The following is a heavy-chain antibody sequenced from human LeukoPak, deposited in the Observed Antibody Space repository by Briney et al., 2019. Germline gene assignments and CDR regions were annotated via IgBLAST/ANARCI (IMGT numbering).Heavy chain of an antibody. CDR2: IKEDGSEK. D-gene: IGHD3-3*01. CDR1: GFTFSDYW. Sequence: GGSLRLSCAAFGFTFSDYWMSWVRQAPGKGLEWVASIKEDGSEKYYVDSVKGRFTISRESAKNSLFLQMNSLRAEDTAVYYCARWGSNFWSGYYLDYWGQGTLVTVSS. CDR3: ARWGSNFWSGYYLDY. J-gene: IGHJ4*02. V-gene: IGHV3-7*05.